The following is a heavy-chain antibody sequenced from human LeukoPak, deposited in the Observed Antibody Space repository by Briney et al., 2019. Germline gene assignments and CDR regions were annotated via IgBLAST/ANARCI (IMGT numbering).Heavy chain of an antibody. CDR1: GYSISSGYY. CDR2: IYHSGST. Sequence: SETLSLTCTVSGYSISSGYYWGWIRQPPGKGLEWIGSIYHSGSTYYNPSLKSRVTISVDTSKNQFSLELSSVTAADTAVYYCARDYYGGAEYFQHWGQGTPVTVSS. V-gene: IGHV4-38-2*02. D-gene: IGHD4-23*01. CDR3: ARDYYGGAEYFQH. J-gene: IGHJ1*01.